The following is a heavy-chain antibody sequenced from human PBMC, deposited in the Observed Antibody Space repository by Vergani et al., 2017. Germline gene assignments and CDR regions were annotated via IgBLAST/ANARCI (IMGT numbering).Heavy chain of an antibody. Sequence: EVQLVESGGGLVQPGGSLRLSCAASGFTFSSYSMNWVRQAPGKGLEWVSYISSSSSTIYYADSGKGRFTISRDNAKNSLYLQMNSLRAEDTAVYYCARDIGRNYYYYGMDVWGQGTTVTVSS. CDR2: ISSSSSTI. CDR1: GFTFSSYS. CDR3: ARDIGRNYYYYGMDV. J-gene: IGHJ6*02. D-gene: IGHD3-10*01. V-gene: IGHV3-48*01.